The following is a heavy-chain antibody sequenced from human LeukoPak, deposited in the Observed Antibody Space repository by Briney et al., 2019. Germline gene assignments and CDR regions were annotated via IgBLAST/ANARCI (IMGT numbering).Heavy chain of an antibody. V-gene: IGHV3-30*02. D-gene: IGHD4-17*01. J-gene: IGHJ4*02. CDR2: IRYDGSNK. Sequence: GGSLRLSCAASGFTFSSHWMSWVRQAPGKGLEWVAFIRYDGSNKYYADSVKGRFTISRDNSKNTLYLQMNSLRAEDTAVYYCAKEIWPTVTTPGWAYFDYWGQGTLVTVSS. CDR1: GFTFSSHW. CDR3: AKEIWPTVTTPGWAYFDY.